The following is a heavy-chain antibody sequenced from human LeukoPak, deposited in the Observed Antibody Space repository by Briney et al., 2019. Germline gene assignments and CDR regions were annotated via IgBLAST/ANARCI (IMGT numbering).Heavy chain of an antibody. CDR3: AKDTDGSGSYTIFDY. Sequence: PGGSLRLSCAASGFTFDDYAMHWVRQAPGKGLEWVSGISWNSGSIGYADSVKGRFTISRDNAKNSLYLQMNSLRAEDTALYYCAKDTDGSGSYTIFDYWGQGTLVTVSS. J-gene: IGHJ4*02. CDR1: GFTFDDYA. D-gene: IGHD3-10*01. V-gene: IGHV3-9*01. CDR2: ISWNSGSI.